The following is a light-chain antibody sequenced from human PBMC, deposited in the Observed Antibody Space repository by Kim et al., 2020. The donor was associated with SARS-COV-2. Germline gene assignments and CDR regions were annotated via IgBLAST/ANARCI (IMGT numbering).Light chain of an antibody. J-gene: IGLJ3*02. CDR3: ISYTSSNNWV. V-gene: IGLV2-8*01. CDR2: EVS. CDR1: STDVGGYYY. Sequence: GQSVTSSCTGTSTDVGGYYYVSWYQQHPSKVPKLMIYEVSKRPSGVPDLFSGSKSGNTASLTVSGLQAEDEADYYCISYTSSNNWVFGGRTQLTVL.